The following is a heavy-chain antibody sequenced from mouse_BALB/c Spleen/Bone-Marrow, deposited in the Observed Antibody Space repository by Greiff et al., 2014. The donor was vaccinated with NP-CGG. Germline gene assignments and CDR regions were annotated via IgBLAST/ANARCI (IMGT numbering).Heavy chain of an antibody. Sequence: VQLKESGAELARPGASVKLSCKASGYTFTDYYMNWVKQRTGQGLEWIGEIYPGSGNTYYNEKFRGKATLTADKSSSTVYMQLSSLTSEDSAVYFCAREEVRRLAWFAYWGQGTLVTVSA. CDR3: AREEVRRLAWFAY. J-gene: IGHJ3*01. CDR1: GYTFTDYY. CDR2: IYPGSGNT. V-gene: IGHV1-77*01.